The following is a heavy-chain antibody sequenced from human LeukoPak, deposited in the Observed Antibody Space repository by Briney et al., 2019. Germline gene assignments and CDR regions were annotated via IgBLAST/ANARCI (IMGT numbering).Heavy chain of an antibody. Sequence: GGSLRLSCAASGFTFSSYAMHWVRQAPGKGLEWVAVISYDGSNKYYADSVKGRFTISRDNSKNTLYFQMRSLRAEDTAVYYCARAPLGTMVRGVIRYYYMDVWGKGTAVTISS. J-gene: IGHJ6*03. D-gene: IGHD3-10*01. CDR3: ARAPLGTMVRGVIRYYYMDV. CDR2: ISYDGSNK. CDR1: GFTFSSYA. V-gene: IGHV3-30*14.